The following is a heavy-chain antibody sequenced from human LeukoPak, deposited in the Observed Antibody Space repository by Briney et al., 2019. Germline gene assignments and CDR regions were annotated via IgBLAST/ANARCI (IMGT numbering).Heavy chain of an antibody. CDR2: IYYSGST. Sequence: PSETLSLTCTVSGGSISSSSYYWGWIRQPPGKGLEWIGSIYYSGSTYYNPSLKSRVTISVDTSKNQFSLKLSSVTAADTAVYYCARAPFWSGYYYYYYYYMDVWGKGNPGHRLL. D-gene: IGHD3-3*01. V-gene: IGHV4-39*01. J-gene: IGHJ6*03. CDR3: ARAPFWSGYYYYYYYYMDV. CDR1: GGSISSSSYY.